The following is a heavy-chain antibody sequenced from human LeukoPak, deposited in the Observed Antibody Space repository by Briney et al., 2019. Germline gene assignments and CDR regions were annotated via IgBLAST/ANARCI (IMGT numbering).Heavy chain of an antibody. CDR3: ARGLNYYDSSGYYAYTGRGSAVDY. CDR2: ISAYNGNT. J-gene: IGHJ4*02. D-gene: IGHD3-22*01. Sequence: GASVKVSCKASGYTFTSYGISWVRQAPGQGLEWMGWISAYNGNTNYAQKLQGRVTMTTDTSTSTAYMELRSLRSDDTAVYYCARGLNYYDSSGYYAYTGRGSAVDYWGQGTLVTVSS. V-gene: IGHV1-18*01. CDR1: GYTFTSYG.